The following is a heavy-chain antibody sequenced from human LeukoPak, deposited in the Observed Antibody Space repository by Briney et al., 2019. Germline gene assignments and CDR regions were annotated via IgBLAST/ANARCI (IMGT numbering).Heavy chain of an antibody. V-gene: IGHV3-74*01. D-gene: IGHD5-18*01. CDR2: IKTDGSIK. Sequence: GGSLRLSCAASGFTFSTYWMHWDRQAPGKGMGWVSRIKTDGSIKSSADPVKGRFPISRDNAKNTLYLQMDRLRPDDTAVYHCVRADGRSYGLFDSWGRGTLVIVSS. J-gene: IGHJ4*02. CDR3: VRADGRSYGLFDS. CDR1: GFTFSTYW.